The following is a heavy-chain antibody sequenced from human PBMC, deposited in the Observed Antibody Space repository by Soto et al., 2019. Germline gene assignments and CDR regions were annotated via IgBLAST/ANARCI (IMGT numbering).Heavy chain of an antibody. CDR3: ARGELLSRSYTRKFDH. CDR2: IDPNSGGT. J-gene: IGHJ4*02. V-gene: IGHV1-2*02. CDR1: GYTFTGYY. D-gene: IGHD1-26*01. Sequence: ASVKVSCKASGYTFTGYYMHWVRQAPGQGLEWMGWIDPNSGGTNYAQKFQGRVTMTRDTSISTAYMELSRLRSDDTAVYYCARGELLSRSYTRKFDHWGQGTLVTVSS.